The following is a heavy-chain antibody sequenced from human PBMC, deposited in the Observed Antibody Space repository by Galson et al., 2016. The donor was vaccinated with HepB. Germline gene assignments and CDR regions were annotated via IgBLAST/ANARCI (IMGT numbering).Heavy chain of an antibody. D-gene: IGHD4-23*01. CDR1: RGSIRRYY. J-gene: IGHJ6*02. CDR3: ARYGGNSVYYYGMDV. V-gene: IGHV4-59*01. CDR2: IDYSGST. Sequence: ETLSLTCIVSRGSIRRYYWSWVRQPPGKGLEWIGYIDYSGSTSYNPALKSRVTISVDPSKTQFSLTLSSVTAADTAVYYCARYGGNSVYYYGMDVWGQGTTVTVSS.